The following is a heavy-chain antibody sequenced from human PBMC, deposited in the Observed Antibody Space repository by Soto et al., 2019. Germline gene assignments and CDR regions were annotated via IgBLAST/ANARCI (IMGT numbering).Heavy chain of an antibody. Sequence: QVQLQESGPGLVKPSQTLSLTCTVSGGSISSGGYYWSWIRQHPGKGLEWIGYIYYSGSTYYNPSLKSRVTISVDTSKNQFSLKLSSVTAADTAVYYCARVQEWFGEDRYYGMDVWGQGTTVTVSS. V-gene: IGHV4-31*03. CDR2: IYYSGST. CDR3: ARVQEWFGEDRYYGMDV. D-gene: IGHD3-10*01. CDR1: GGSISSGGYY. J-gene: IGHJ6*02.